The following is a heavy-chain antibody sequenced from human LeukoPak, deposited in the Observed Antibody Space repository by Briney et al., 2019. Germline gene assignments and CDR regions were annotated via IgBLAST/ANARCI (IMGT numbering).Heavy chain of an antibody. CDR3: ARPTRSGGSGYESFDY. CDR2: VNHKSGAP. D-gene: IGHD5-18*01. CDR1: GYSFIDYY. V-gene: IGHV1-2*02. J-gene: IGHJ4*02. Sequence: ASVKVSCKASGYSFIDYYIHWVRQAPGQEIEWMGWVNHKSGAPNVAQKFQGRVTMTLDTSITTAYMDVSSLRSDDTAVYHCARPTRSGGSGYESFDYWGQGTLVTVSS.